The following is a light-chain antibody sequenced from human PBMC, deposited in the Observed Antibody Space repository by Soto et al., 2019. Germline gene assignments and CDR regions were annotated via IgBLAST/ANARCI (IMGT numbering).Light chain of an antibody. J-gene: IGKJ2*01. V-gene: IGKV4-1*01. CDR2: WAS. CDR1: QSVLYSSNNKNY. Sequence: DIVMTQSPDSLAVSLGERATINCKSSQSVLYSSNNKNYLAWYQQKPGQPPKLLIYWASTRESGVPDRFSGSGSGTAFTLTISSLQAEDVAVYYCQQYYSTPYTFGQGTKLEI. CDR3: QQYYSTPYT.